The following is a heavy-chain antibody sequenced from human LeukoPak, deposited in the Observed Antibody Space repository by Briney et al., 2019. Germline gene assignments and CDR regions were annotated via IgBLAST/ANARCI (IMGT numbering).Heavy chain of an antibody. D-gene: IGHD3-16*01. Sequence: GGSLRLSCAASGFTFSSYAMSWVRQAPGKGLEWVSAISGSGGSTYYADSVKGRFTISRDNSKNTLYLQMNSLRAEDTAVYYCAREAPSWPWGWGAFDIWGQGTMVTVSS. J-gene: IGHJ3*02. V-gene: IGHV3-23*01. CDR1: GFTFSSYA. CDR3: AREAPSWPWGWGAFDI. CDR2: ISGSGGST.